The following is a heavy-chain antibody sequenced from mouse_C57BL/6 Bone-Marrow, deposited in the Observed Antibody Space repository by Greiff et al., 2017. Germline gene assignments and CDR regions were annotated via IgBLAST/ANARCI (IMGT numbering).Heavy chain of an antibody. J-gene: IGHJ3*01. D-gene: IGHD1-1*01. Sequence: QVQLQQSGAELVKPGASVKISCKASGYAFSSYWMNWVKQRPGKGLEWIGQIYPGDGDTNYNGKFKGKATLTADTSSSTAYMQLSSLTSEDSAVYCCARGYYGSSWFAYWGQGTLVTVSA. CDR2: IYPGDGDT. CDR3: ARGYYGSSWFAY. V-gene: IGHV1-80*01. CDR1: GYAFSSYW.